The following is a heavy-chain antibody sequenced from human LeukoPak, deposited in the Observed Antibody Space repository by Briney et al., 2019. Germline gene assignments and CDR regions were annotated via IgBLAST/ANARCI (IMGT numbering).Heavy chain of an antibody. CDR2: ISGSGGVT. D-gene: IGHD6-19*01. Sequence: GGSLRLSCAASGFTFSSYAMSWVRQAPGKGLEWVSGISGSGGVTYHADSVKGRFTISRENSKNTLYLQMNSLRAEDTAVSYCARDGYSSGWNFDYWGQGTLVTVSS. CDR1: GFTFSSYA. J-gene: IGHJ4*02. CDR3: ARDGYSSGWNFDY. V-gene: IGHV3-23*01.